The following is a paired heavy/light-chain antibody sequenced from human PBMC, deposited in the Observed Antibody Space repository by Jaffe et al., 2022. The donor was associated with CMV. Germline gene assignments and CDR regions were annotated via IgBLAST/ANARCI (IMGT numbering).Light chain of an antibody. CDR2: WAS. CDR1: QSVLYGSNNKHY. CDR3: LQYYPTPPTYT. J-gene: IGKJ2*01. V-gene: IGKV4-1*01. Sequence: DIVMTQSPDSLAVSLGDRATIHCKSSQSVLYGSNNKHYLSWFQHKPGQPPKLLIYWASMRDSGVPDRFSGSGSGTDFTLTISSLQPEDVAVYYCLQYYPTPPTYTFGQGTKLEI.
Heavy chain of an antibody. Sequence: EVQLVESGGGLVQSGGSLRLSCVASGFTFSNYWMHWVRQAPGEGLVWVSHINSDGGNTYYADSATGRFTVSRDNAKNTLYLQISSLRVEDTADYYCVRGDFWTGYYNGYYYYHMDVWGKGTTVTVSS. CDR1: GFTFSNYW. CDR2: INSDGGNT. CDR3: VRGDFWTGYYNGYYYYHMDV. V-gene: IGHV3-74*01. D-gene: IGHD3-3*01. J-gene: IGHJ6*03.